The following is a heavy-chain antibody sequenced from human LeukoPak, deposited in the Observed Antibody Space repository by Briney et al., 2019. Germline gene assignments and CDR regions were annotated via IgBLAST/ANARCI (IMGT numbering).Heavy chain of an antibody. V-gene: IGHV3-7*01. J-gene: IGHJ4*02. D-gene: IGHD2-8*01. CDR2: IKQDGTEK. Sequence: GALRLSCAASGFTFSDHHMDWVRQAPGKGLEWVANIKQDGTEKYYVDSVRGRFTISRDNAQNSLYLQMNNLGAEDTAVYYCATDPASYCTSSTCDFDYWGQGTLVTVSS. CDR3: ATDPASYCTSSTCDFDY. CDR1: GFTFSDHH.